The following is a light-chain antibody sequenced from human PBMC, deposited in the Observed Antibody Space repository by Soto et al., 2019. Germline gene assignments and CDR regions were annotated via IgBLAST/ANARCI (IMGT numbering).Light chain of an antibody. Sequence: EIVMTQSPATLSVSPGERATLSCRASQSISGNLAWYQQKPGQASRLLIYGSSTRATGIPARFSGSRSETYFPLTISSLQSEDFEVYYCQQYKSWLTWTFGQGTKVELK. CDR1: QSISGN. V-gene: IGKV3-15*01. CDR3: QQYKSWLTWT. CDR2: GSS. J-gene: IGKJ1*01.